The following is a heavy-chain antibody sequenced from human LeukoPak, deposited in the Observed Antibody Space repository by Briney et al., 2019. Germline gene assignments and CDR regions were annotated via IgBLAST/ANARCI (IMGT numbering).Heavy chain of an antibody. D-gene: IGHD3-10*01. CDR3: ARAGSYGSGDY. J-gene: IGHJ4*02. Sequence: GGSLRLSCAASGFTFRSYWMSWVRQAPGKGLEWVSVIYSGGSTYYADSVKGRFTISRDNSKNTLYLQMNSLKAEDTAVYYCARAGSYGSGDYWGQGTLVTVSS. CDR2: IYSGGST. CDR1: GFTFRSYW. V-gene: IGHV3-53*01.